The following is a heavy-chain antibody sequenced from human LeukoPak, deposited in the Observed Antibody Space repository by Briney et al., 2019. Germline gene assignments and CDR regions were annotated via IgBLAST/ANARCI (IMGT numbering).Heavy chain of an antibody. Sequence: SETLSLTCTVSGGSISSYYWSWIRQPAGKGLEWIGRIYTSGSTNYNPSLKSRVTMSVDTSKNQFSLKLSSVTASDTAVYYCARGFMFRSGYYGPFDYWGQGTLVTVSS. J-gene: IGHJ4*02. CDR3: ARGFMFRSGYYGPFDY. CDR1: GGSISSYY. V-gene: IGHV4-4*07. D-gene: IGHD3-3*01. CDR2: IYTSGST.